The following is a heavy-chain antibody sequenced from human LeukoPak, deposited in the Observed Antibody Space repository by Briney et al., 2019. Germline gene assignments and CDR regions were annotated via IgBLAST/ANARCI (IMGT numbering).Heavy chain of an antibody. CDR1: GFTFSSYA. Sequence: GGSLRLSCLGSGFTFSSYAMSWVRQSPGKGLEWVAAISASGDGSYYADSVRARFTISRDNSKNTVDLQVSRLRAEDTAVYYCVREVSGWPNNWFDPWGQGTLVTVSS. D-gene: IGHD6-19*01. CDR3: VREVSGWPNNWFDP. V-gene: IGHV3-23*01. CDR2: ISASGDGS. J-gene: IGHJ5*02.